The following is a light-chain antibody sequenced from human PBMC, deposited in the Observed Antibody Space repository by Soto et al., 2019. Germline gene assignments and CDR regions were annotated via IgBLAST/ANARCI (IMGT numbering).Light chain of an antibody. J-gene: IGLJ1*01. CDR2: EVT. CDR1: ISDVGFYNF. V-gene: IGLV2-8*01. Sequence: QSVLTQPPAASGSPGQSLTISCTWTISDVGFYNFVSWYQQRPGKAPKLVIYEVTKRLSGVPDRFSCSKSGSTASLTVSGLQADDEADYYCGSWDSSRRAYFFGTGNKVTVL. CDR3: GSWDSSRRAYF.